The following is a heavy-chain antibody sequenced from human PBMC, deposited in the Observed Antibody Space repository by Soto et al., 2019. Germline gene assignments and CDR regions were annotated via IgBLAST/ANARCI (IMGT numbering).Heavy chain of an antibody. CDR1: GDSVSSNSAA. Sequence: PSQTLALTCVISGDSVSSNSAAWNWIRQSPSRGLEWLGRTYYRSKWYNDYAVSVKSRITINPDTSKNQFSLQLNSVTPEDTAVYYCARRGDSSGWYSYYYGTEVWGQGTPVTVSS. CDR3: ARRGDSSGWYSYYYGTEV. D-gene: IGHD6-19*01. V-gene: IGHV6-1*01. CDR2: TYYRSKWYN. J-gene: IGHJ6*02.